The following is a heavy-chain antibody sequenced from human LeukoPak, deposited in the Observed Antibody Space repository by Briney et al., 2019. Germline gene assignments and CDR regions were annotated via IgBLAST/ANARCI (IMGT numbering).Heavy chain of an antibody. CDR2: MNPNSGNT. Sequence: ASVKVSCKASGYTFTSYDINWVGQATGQGLEGMGWMNPNSGNTGYAQKFQGRVTMTRNTSISTAYMELSSLRSEDTAVYYCARSPEYQPLHSADYWGQGTLVTVSS. CDR3: ARSPEYQPLHSADY. D-gene: IGHD2-2*01. J-gene: IGHJ4*02. V-gene: IGHV1-8*01. CDR1: GYTFTSYD.